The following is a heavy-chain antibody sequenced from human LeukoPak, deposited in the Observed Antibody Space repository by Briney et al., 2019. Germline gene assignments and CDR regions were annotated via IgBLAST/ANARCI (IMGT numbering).Heavy chain of an antibody. D-gene: IGHD3-3*01. V-gene: IGHV3-21*01. CDR1: GFTFSSYS. Sequence: GGSLRLSCAASGFTFSSYSMNWVRQAPGKGLEWVSSISSSSSYIYYADSVKGRFTISRDNAKNSLYLQMNSLRAEDTAVYYCARVGTGYHDFWSGYYPEDYWGQGTLVTVSS. CDR2: ISSSSSYI. J-gene: IGHJ4*02. CDR3: ARVGTGYHDFWSGYYPEDY.